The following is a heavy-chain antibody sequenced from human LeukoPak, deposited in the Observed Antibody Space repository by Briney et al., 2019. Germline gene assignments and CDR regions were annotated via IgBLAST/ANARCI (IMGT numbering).Heavy chain of an antibody. CDR1: GGSISSYY. V-gene: IGHV4-59*01. CDR2: IYYSGST. D-gene: IGHD6-13*01. CDR3: ASQIMSSSRQAFDY. J-gene: IGHJ4*02. Sequence: PSETLSLTCTVAGGSISSYYWSWIRQPPGKGLEWIGYIYYSGSTNYNPSLKSRVTISVDTSMNQFSLKLSSVTAADTAVYCCASQIMSSSRQAFDYWGQGTLVTVSS.